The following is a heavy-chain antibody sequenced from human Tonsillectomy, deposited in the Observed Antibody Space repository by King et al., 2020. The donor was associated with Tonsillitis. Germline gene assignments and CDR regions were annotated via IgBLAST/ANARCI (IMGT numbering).Heavy chain of an antibody. V-gene: IGHV1-69*12. CDR3: ARGWEQWLLPFYGMDV. CDR2: IIPNIDTT. Sequence: QLVQSGAEVQKPGSSVEVSCKASGDTFKDFAITWVRQAPGQGLEWMGGIIPNIDTTKYARKFQGRVTLTADESTSTAYLEMRSLRSEDTAVYYCARGWEQWLLPFYGMDVWGQGTTVTVSS. D-gene: IGHD6-19*01. J-gene: IGHJ6*02. CDR1: GDTFKDFA.